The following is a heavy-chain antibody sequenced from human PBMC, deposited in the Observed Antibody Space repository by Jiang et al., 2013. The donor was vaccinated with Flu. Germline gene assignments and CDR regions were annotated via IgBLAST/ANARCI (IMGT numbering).Heavy chain of an antibody. CDR2: INHSGST. CDR3: ARGGRSYYDSSGYYSYYYYYGMDV. D-gene: IGHD3-22*01. J-gene: IGHJ6*02. Sequence: LKPSETLSLTCAVYGGSFSGYYWSWIRQPPGKGLEWIGEINHSGSTNYNPSLKSRVTISVDTSKNQFSLKLSSVTAADTAVYYCARGGRSYYDSSGYYSYYYYYGMDVWGQGTTVTVSS. CDR1: GGSFSGYY. V-gene: IGHV4-34*01.